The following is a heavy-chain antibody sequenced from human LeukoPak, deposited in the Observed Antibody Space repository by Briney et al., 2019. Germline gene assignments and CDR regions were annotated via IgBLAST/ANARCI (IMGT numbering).Heavy chain of an antibody. Sequence: KSGGSLRLSCAASGFTFSIYSMYWVRQSPGKGLEWVSSISSSSSYIYYADSVQGRFTISRDNAKNSLNLQMNSLRAENTAVYYCARDSRGIVAARWNWFDTWGQGTLVTVSS. CDR2: ISSSSSYI. J-gene: IGHJ5*02. CDR1: GFTFSIYS. V-gene: IGHV3-21*01. D-gene: IGHD2-15*01. CDR3: ARDSRGIVAARWNWFDT.